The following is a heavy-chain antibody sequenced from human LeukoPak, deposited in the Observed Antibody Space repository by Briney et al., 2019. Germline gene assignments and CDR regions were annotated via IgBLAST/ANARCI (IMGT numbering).Heavy chain of an antibody. CDR1: GFTFTTFW. CDR3: ARDLRGSPDR. V-gene: IGHV3-74*01. CDR2: INPDGSTT. J-gene: IGHJ5*02. Sequence: GESLKISCATSGFTFTTFWMNWVRQVPGKGLVWVSLINPDGSTTTYADSVKGRFTISRDNAKNTVYLQMNSLRGEDTAVYYCARDLRGSPDRWSQGTLVTVSS. D-gene: IGHD3-16*01.